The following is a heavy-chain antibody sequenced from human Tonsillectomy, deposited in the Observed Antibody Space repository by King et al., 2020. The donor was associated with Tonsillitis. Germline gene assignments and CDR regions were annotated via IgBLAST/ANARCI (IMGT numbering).Heavy chain of an antibody. V-gene: IGHV3-21*01. CDR3: ARDWGENDFWSGGIYYYYYGMDV. J-gene: IGHJ6*02. CDR2: ISSSSSYI. CDR1: GFTFSSYS. Sequence: VQLVESGGGLVKPGGSLRLSCAASGFTFSSYSMNWVRQAPGKGLEWVSSISSSSSYIYYADSVKGRFTISRDNAKNSLYLQMNSLRAEDTAVYYCARDWGENDFWSGGIYYYYYGMDVWGQGTTVTVSS. D-gene: IGHD3-3*01.